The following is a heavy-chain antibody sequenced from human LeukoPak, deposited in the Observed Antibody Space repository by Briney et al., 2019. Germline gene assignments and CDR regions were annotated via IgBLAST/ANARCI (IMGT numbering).Heavy chain of an antibody. CDR2: ISSSGNII. CDR3: ARENAVVTTIDY. D-gene: IGHD4-23*01. CDR1: GFTFSDYY. V-gene: IGHV3-11*01. J-gene: IGHJ4*02. Sequence: GGSLRLSCAASGFTFSDYYMSWIRQAPGKGLEWVSYISSSGNIIYYADSVKGRLIISRDNAKNSLYLQMHSLRAEDTAVYYCARENAVVTTIDYWGQGTLVTVSS.